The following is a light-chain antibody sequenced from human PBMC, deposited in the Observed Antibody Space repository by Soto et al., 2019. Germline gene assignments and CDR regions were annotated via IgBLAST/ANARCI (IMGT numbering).Light chain of an antibody. CDR3: QQVNSYPQLT. CDR1: QGIGFY. CDR2: AAS. V-gene: IGKV1-9*01. J-gene: IGKJ3*01. Sequence: IQLTQSPSSMSASVGDRVTISCRASQGIGFYLAWYQQKPGNAPKLLIYAASTLQSGVPPRFSGSGSGTNFTLTISSLQPEDFANYYCQQVNSYPQLTLGPGTKVDIK.